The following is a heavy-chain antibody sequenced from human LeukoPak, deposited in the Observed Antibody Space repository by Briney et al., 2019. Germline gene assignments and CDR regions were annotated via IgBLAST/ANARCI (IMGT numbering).Heavy chain of an antibody. Sequence: NTSETLSLTCTVSGGSISSSSYYWGWIRQPPGKGLEWIGSIYYSGSTYYNPSLKSRVTISVDTSKNQFSLKLSSVTAADTAVYYCARDPNYYGSGSQYWGQGTLVTVSS. J-gene: IGHJ4*02. CDR3: ARDPNYYGSGSQY. CDR1: GGSISSSSYY. D-gene: IGHD3-10*01. V-gene: IGHV4-39*02. CDR2: IYYSGST.